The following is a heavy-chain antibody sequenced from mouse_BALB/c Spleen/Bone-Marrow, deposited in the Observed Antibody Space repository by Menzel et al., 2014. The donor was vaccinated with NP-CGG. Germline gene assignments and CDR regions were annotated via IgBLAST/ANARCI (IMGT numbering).Heavy chain of an antibody. CDR2: ISSGGSYT. Sequence: EVQLVESGGGLVKPGGSLKLSCAASGFTFSSYTMSWVRQTPEKRLEWVATISSGGSYTYYPDSVKGRFTISRDNAKNTLYLQMSRLKSEDTAMYYCTRDLYDGYSYYAMDYWGQGTSVTVSS. J-gene: IGHJ4*01. CDR1: GFTFSSYT. CDR3: TRDLYDGYSYYAMDY. V-gene: IGHV5-6-4*01. D-gene: IGHD2-3*01.